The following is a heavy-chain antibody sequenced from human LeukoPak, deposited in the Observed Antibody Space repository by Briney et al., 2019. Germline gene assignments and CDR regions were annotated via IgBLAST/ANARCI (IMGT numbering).Heavy chain of an antibody. Sequence: ASVKVSCKASGYTFTSYYMHWVRHAPGQGLEWMGIINPSGGSTSYAQKFQGRVTMTRDTSTSTVYMELSSLRSEDTAVYYCARDIEAGRDYDILTGYADYWGQGTLVTVSS. D-gene: IGHD3-9*01. V-gene: IGHV1-46*03. CDR3: ARDIEAGRDYDILTGYADY. CDR2: INPSGGST. CDR1: GYTFTSYY. J-gene: IGHJ4*02.